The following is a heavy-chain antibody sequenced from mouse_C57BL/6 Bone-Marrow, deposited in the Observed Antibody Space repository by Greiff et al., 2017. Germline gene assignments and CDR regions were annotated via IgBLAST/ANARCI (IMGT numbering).Heavy chain of an antibody. V-gene: IGHV1-55*01. D-gene: IGHD2-5*01. CDR3: ARKRAYYSNYDAMDY. CDR1: GYTFTSYW. Sequence: VQLQQPGAELVKPGASVKMSCKASGYTFTSYWITWVKQRPGQGLEWIGDIYPGSGSTNYNEKFKSKATLTVDTSSSTAYMQLSSLTSADSAVYYCARKRAYYSNYDAMDYWGQGASVTVSS. J-gene: IGHJ4*01. CDR2: IYPGSGST.